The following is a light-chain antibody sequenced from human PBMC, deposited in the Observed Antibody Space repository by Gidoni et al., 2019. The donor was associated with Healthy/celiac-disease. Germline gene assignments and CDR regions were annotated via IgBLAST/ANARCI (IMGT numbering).Light chain of an antibody. J-gene: IGKJ2*01. V-gene: IGKV2-28*01. Sequence: DIVMTQSPLSLPVTPGEPASISCRSSQSLLHSNGYNYLDWYLQKPGQSTPLLIYLGSNRASGVHDRFSGSGSGTDFKLKISRVEAEDVGVYYCMQALQTPYTFGQGTKLEIK. CDR3: MQALQTPYT. CDR2: LGS. CDR1: QSLLHSNGYNY.